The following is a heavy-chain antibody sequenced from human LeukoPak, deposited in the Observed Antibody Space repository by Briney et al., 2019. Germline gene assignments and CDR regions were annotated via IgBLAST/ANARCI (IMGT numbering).Heavy chain of an antibody. CDR1: GGSISSYY. D-gene: IGHD2-2*01. V-gene: IGHV4-4*07. CDR2: IYTSGST. Sequence: SETLSLTCTVSGGSISSYYWSWIRQPAGKGLEWIGRIYTSGSTNYNPSLKSRVTMSVDTSKNQFSLKLSSVTAADTAVYYCARSHPIVVVPSAINWFDPWGQGTLVTVSS. CDR3: ARSHPIVVVPSAINWFDP. J-gene: IGHJ5*02.